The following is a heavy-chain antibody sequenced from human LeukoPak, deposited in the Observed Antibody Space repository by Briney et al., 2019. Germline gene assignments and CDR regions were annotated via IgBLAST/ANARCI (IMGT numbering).Heavy chain of an antibody. CDR3: ATGYNYYSDY. CDR2: IGGDGATT. V-gene: IGHV3-64*02. Sequence: GGSLRLSCAVSGAAFSILAMHWVRQCPGKGLEFVSAIGGDGATTHYADSVRGRFTISRDNSKNSVHLQMGSLRPADMAVYYCATGYNYYSDYWGQGTLVSVSS. J-gene: IGHJ4*02. CDR1: GAAFSILA. D-gene: IGHD5-18*01.